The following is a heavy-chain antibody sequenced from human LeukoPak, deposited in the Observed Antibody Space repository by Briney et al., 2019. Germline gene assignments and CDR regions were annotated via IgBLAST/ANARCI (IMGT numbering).Heavy chain of an antibody. J-gene: IGHJ5*02. CDR3: ATGRPITMILVYFT. CDR2: ISGSGGST. D-gene: IGHD3-22*01. Sequence: PGGSLRLSCAASGFTFSSYAMSWVRQARGKGLEWVSPISGSGGSTYYADSVKGRFTISRDNSKNTLYLQMNSLRAEDTAVYYCATGRPITMILVYFTWGQGTLVTVSS. CDR1: GFTFSSYA. V-gene: IGHV3-23*01.